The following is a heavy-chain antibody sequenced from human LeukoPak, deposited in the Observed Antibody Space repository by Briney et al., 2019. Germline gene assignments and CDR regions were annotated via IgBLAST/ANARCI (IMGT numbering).Heavy chain of an antibody. V-gene: IGHV1-8*01. Sequence: ASVKGSSKASVYTFTSYNINWVRQATRHKLEWIGWMNPNSGNTGYAQKFQGRVTMTRNTSISTAYMELSSLRSEDTAVYYCARGQNGVWFGEFSFDYWGQGTPVTVSS. D-gene: IGHD3-10*01. CDR2: MNPNSGNT. J-gene: IGHJ4*02. CDR1: VYTFTSYN. CDR3: ARGQNGVWFGEFSFDY.